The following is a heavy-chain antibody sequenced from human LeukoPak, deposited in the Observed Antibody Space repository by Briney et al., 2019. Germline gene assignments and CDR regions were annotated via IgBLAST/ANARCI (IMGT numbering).Heavy chain of an antibody. CDR2: INPNSGGT. CDR1: GYTFTGYY. V-gene: IGHV1-2*02. Sequence: GASVKVSCKASGYTFTGYYMHWVRQAPGQGLEWMGWINPNSGGTNYAQKFQGRVTITTDESTSTAYMELSSLRSEDTAVYYCARAVYYDSSGYLYWGQGTLVTVSS. CDR3: ARAVYYDSSGYLY. J-gene: IGHJ4*02. D-gene: IGHD3-22*01.